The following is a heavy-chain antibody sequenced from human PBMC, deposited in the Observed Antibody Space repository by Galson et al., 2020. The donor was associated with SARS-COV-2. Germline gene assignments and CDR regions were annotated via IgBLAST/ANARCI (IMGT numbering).Heavy chain of an antibody. V-gene: IGHV1-2*02. D-gene: IGHD3-3*01. J-gene: IGHJ3*02. CDR2: INPNSGAT. CDR1: GYTFTGYF. CDR3: SRDGSRCDFWSSFSTTSSAFDI. Sequence: ASVKVSCKASGYTFTGYFLHWVRQAPGQGLQWVGWINPNSGATNYAQNFQGRVTMTRDTSISTAYMDLISLRSDDTAMYYCSRDGSRCDFWSSFSTTSSAFDIWGQGTMVTVSS.